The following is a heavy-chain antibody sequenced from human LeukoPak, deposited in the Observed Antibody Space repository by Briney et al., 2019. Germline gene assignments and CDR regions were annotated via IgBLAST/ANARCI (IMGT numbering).Heavy chain of an antibody. Sequence: SETLSLTCTVSGGSISSSSYYWGWIRQPPGKGLEWIGSIYYSGSTYYNPSLKSRVTISVDTSKNQFPLKLSSVTAADTAVYYCARHRRYSSGRGFVVWFDPWGQGTLVTVSS. V-gene: IGHV4-39*01. J-gene: IGHJ5*02. CDR3: ARHRRYSSGRGFVVWFDP. CDR2: IYYSGST. D-gene: IGHD6-19*01. CDR1: GGSISSSSYY.